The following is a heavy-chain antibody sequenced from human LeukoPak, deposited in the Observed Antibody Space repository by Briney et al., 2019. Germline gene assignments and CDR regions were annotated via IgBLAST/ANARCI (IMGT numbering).Heavy chain of an antibody. D-gene: IGHD6-19*01. CDR2: IHYNGRT. CDR1: GGSISSSSFY. V-gene: IGHV4-39*01. Sequence: PSEALSLTCTVSGGSISSSSFYWGWIRQPPGKGLEWIGSIHYNGRTYYNPSLKSRVTISVDTSKNQFSLKLSSVTAADTAVYYCARHVWPQPYSSGWFNWGQGTLVTVSS. CDR3: ARHVWPQPYSSGWFN. J-gene: IGHJ4*02.